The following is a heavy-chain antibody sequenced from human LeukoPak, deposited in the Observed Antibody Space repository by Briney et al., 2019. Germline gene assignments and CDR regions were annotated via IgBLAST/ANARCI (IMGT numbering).Heavy chain of an antibody. CDR3: AGYGVYPY. D-gene: IGHD4-17*01. V-gene: IGHV3-48*01. J-gene: IGHJ4*02. CDR1: GRTVNTYD. Sequence: GGSLRLSCAASGRTVNTYDMHWVRQAPGEGPEWIAYFGVSGTIYYADSVRGRFTISRDNAKNSLFLQMNSLSVDDTAIYYCAGYGVYPYWGQGTPVTVSS. CDR2: FGVSGTI.